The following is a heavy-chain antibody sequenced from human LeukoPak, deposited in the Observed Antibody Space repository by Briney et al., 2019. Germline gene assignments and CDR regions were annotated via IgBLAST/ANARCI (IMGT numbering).Heavy chain of an antibody. CDR2: ITGGAAST. CDR3: AKSGRYCSAGSCYQEASLDY. D-gene: IGHD2-15*01. V-gene: IGHV3-23*01. J-gene: IGHJ4*02. Sequence: SGGSLRLSCAASGFTFSNYGMSWVRQAPGKGLEWVSAITGGAASTNYADSVKGRFTISRDNSKNTLYLQMNSLRADDTAVYYCAKSGRYCSAGSCYQEASLDYWGQGTLVTVSS. CDR1: GFTFSNYG.